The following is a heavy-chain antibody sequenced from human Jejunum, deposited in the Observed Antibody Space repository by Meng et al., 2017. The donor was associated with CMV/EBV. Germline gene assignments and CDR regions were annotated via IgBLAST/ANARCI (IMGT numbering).Heavy chain of an antibody. CDR3: ARRVAVTGSSFLD. J-gene: IGHJ4*02. D-gene: IGHD6-19*01. V-gene: IGHV4-34*01. Sequence: GVYSGSFSGYYCAWFRQPPGRGLELIGEIHHSGNTNLKSSLRSRVTMSIDTSKRQVSLTVTSVTAADTGVYYCARRVAVTGSSFLDWGQGALVTVSS. CDR2: IHHSGNT. CDR1: SGSFSGYY.